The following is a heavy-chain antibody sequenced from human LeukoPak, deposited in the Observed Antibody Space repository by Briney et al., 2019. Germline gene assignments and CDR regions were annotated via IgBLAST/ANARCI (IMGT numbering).Heavy chain of an antibody. J-gene: IGHJ4*02. CDR1: GFTFSSYA. D-gene: IGHD4-23*01. CDR3: AREGPWTSTVATSFDPYFDY. Sequence: GGSLRLSCAASGFTFSSYAMHWVRQAPGKGLEWVAVISYDGSNKYYADSVKGRFTISRDNSKNTLYLQMNSLRAEDTAVYYCAREGPWTSTVATSFDPYFDYWGQGTLVTVSS. V-gene: IGHV3-30-3*01. CDR2: ISYDGSNK.